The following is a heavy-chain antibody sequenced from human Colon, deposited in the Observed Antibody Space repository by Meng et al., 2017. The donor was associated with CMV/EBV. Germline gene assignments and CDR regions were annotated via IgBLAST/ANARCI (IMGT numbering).Heavy chain of an antibody. CDR3: SRGQDFVVVPTPKNFFDP. CDR2: ISSAGIYT. V-gene: IGHV3-21*01. D-gene: IGHD2-2*01. CDR1: GFRFSLDS. Sequence: GESLKISCAASGFRFSLDSMNWVRQALGKGLEWIATISSAGIYTYYADSVKGRFTISRDNAKSTLYLQMNSLRAEDTAVYYCSRGQDFVVVPTPKNFFDPWGQGTLVTVSS. J-gene: IGHJ5*02.